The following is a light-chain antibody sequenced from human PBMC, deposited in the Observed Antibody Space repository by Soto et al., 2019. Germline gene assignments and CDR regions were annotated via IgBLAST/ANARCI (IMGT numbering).Light chain of an antibody. J-gene: IGKJ4*01. CDR2: KAS. CDR1: QSIRTS. CDR3: QQYNSSPLT. Sequence: DIQMTQSPSTLSASVGDRVSITCRASQSIRTSLAWFQQKPGKAPNLLIYKASSLESGVPSRFSGSGSGTEFTLTISTLQSDDFATYYCQQYNSSPLTFGGGTKVEIK. V-gene: IGKV1-5*03.